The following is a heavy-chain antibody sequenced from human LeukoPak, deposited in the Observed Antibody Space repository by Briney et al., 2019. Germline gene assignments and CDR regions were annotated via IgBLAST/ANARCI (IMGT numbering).Heavy chain of an antibody. V-gene: IGHV1-46*01. CDR3: ARDYCSSTSCYRVWFDP. D-gene: IGHD2-2*02. CDR1: GYTFTSYY. J-gene: IGHJ5*02. Sequence: ASVTVSCKASGYTFTSYYMHWVRQAPGQGLEWMGIINPSGGSTSYAQKFQGRVTMTRDTSTSTVYMELSSLRSEDTAVYYCARDYCSSTSCYRVWFDPWGQGTLVTVSS. CDR2: INPSGGST.